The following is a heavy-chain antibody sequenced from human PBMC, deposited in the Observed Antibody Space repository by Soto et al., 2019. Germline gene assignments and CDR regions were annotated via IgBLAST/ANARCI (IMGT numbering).Heavy chain of an antibody. Sequence: HVQLVESGGGVVQPGRSLRLSCAASGFTFSSYGMHWVRQAPGKGLERVAVISYDGSNKYYADSVKGRFTISRDNSKNMLYLQMNSLRAEDTAVYYCAKDQLRGVRGVITYYYGMDVWGQGTTVTVSS. D-gene: IGHD3-10*01. V-gene: IGHV3-30*18. CDR2: ISYDGSNK. J-gene: IGHJ6*02. CDR1: GFTFSSYG. CDR3: AKDQLRGVRGVITYYYGMDV.